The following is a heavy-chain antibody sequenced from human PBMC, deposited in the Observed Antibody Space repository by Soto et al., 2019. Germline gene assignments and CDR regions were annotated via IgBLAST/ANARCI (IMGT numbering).Heavy chain of an antibody. Sequence: ETLSLTCTVSGGSISSYYWSWIRQPPGKGLEWVSSISSSSSYIYYADSVKGRFTISRDNAKNSLYLQMNSLRAEDTAVYYCARDQVAGTRYFDLWGRGTLVTVSS. D-gene: IGHD6-19*01. V-gene: IGHV3-21*01. CDR2: ISSSSSYI. CDR1: GGSISSYY. CDR3: ARDQVAGTRYFDL. J-gene: IGHJ2*01.